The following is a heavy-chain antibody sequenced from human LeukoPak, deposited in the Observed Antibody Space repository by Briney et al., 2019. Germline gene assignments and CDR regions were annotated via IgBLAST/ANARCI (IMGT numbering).Heavy chain of an antibody. J-gene: IGHJ6*02. D-gene: IGHD1-14*01. Sequence: SETLSLTCAVYGGSFSGYYWSWIRQPPGKGLEWIGEINHSGSTNYNPSLKSRVTISVDTSKNQFSLKLSSVTAADTAVYYCARGHSPVTKDYYYGMDVWGQGTTVTVSS. CDR1: GGSFSGYY. V-gene: IGHV4-34*01. CDR3: ARGHSPVTKDYYYGMDV. CDR2: INHSGST.